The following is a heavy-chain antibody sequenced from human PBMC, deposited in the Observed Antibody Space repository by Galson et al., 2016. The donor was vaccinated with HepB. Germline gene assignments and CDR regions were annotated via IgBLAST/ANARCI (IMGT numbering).Heavy chain of an antibody. Sequence: CAISGDSVSNNRAAWNWIRQSPSRGLEWLGRTYYRSEWYYDYAKTVQSRITINSDTSKNQFSLQLNSVTPEDTALYYCVRDGPSGNEAFDICGQGTMVTVSS. D-gene: IGHD6-25*01. J-gene: IGHJ3*02. CDR3: VRDGPSGNEAFDI. V-gene: IGHV6-1*01. CDR1: GDSVSNNRAA. CDR2: TYYRSEWYY.